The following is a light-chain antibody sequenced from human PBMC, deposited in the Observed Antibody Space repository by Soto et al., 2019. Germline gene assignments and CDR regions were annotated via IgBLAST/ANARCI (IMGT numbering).Light chain of an antibody. CDR3: QQYGSSPWT. V-gene: IGKV3-20*01. Sequence: EIVLTQSPGTLSLSPGERATLSCRASQSLTSGYLAWYQQKPGQAPRLLIYGASSRATGIPDRFSGGGSGTDFTLTIDRLEPEDFAVYYCQQYGSSPWTFGQGTKVEIK. J-gene: IGKJ1*01. CDR1: QSLTSGY. CDR2: GAS.